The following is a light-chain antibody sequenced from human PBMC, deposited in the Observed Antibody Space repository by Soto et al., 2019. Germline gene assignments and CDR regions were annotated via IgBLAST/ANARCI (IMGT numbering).Light chain of an antibody. CDR3: QQYGSSPLT. V-gene: IGKV3-20*01. Sequence: EIVLTQSPGTLSLSPGERAALSCRASQRVSSSYLAWYQQKPGQAPRLLIYGASSRATDIPERFSGSGSGTDFTLTISRLEPEDFAVYYCQQYGSSPLTFGGGTTVEIK. CDR2: GAS. CDR1: QRVSSSY. J-gene: IGKJ4*01.